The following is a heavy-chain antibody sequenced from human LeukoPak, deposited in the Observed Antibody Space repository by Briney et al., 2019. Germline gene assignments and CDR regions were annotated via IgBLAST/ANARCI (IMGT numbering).Heavy chain of an antibody. J-gene: IGHJ3*02. CDR3: ARDVDMITFGGVIAKTVGAFDI. D-gene: IGHD3-16*02. Sequence: SETLSLTCTVSGGSISSYYWSWIRQPPGKGLEWMGYIYYSGSTNYNPSLKSRVTISVDTSKNQFSLKLSSVTAADTAVYYCARDVDMITFGGVIAKTVGAFDIWGQGTMVTVSS. CDR1: GGSISSYY. V-gene: IGHV4-59*01. CDR2: IYYSGST.